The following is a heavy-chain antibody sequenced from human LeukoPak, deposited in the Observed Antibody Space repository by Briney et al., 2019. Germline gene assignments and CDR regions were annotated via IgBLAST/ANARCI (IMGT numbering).Heavy chain of an antibody. CDR1: GGSISSGDYY. V-gene: IGHV4-30-4*01. J-gene: IGHJ4*02. Sequence: SQTLSLTCTVSGGSISSGDYYWSWVRQPRGKGLEWIGYIYYSGSTYYNPSLKSRVTISVDTSKNQFSLKLSSVTAADTAVYYCASDRYYYDSSGYYRHFDYWGQGTLVTVSS. CDR2: IYYSGST. CDR3: ASDRYYYDSSGYYRHFDY. D-gene: IGHD3-22*01.